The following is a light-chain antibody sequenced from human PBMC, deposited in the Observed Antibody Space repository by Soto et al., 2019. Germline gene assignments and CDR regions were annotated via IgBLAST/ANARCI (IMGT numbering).Light chain of an antibody. CDR2: KAS. CDR3: QQYNSYPWT. Sequence: DIQMTQSPSTLSASVGERVTITCRASQSISSWLAWYQQKPGKAPNLLIYKASSLESGVPSRFSGSGSGTEFTLTISILQPDDFATYYCQQYNSYPWTFGQGTKVEIK. J-gene: IGKJ1*01. CDR1: QSISSW. V-gene: IGKV1-5*03.